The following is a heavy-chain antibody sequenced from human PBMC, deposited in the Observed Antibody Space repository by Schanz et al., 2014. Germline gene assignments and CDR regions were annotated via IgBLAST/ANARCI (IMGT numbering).Heavy chain of an antibody. D-gene: IGHD1-7*01. J-gene: IGHJ4*02. CDR3: ATWSGTRLFHN. CDR1: GGSFSGYW. V-gene: IGHV4-34*01. CDR2: VNHGGYT. Sequence: QVQLQQWGAGLLKPSETLSLTCAFSGGSFSGYWWTWVRQSPGKGLEWIGEVNHGGYTNYNPSLKSRVPVSVDMPKKQFSRRLSSVTAADTAAYYCATWSGTRLFHNWGQGTLVTVSS.